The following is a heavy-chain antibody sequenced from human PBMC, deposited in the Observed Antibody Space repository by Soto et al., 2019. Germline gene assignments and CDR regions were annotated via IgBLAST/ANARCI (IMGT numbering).Heavy chain of an antibody. CDR2: IYHSGST. D-gene: IGHD6-13*01. Sequence: QVQLQESGPGLVKPSGTLSLTCAVSGGSISSSNWWSWVRQPPGKGLEWIGEIYHSGSTNYNPSLKGRXXIXVXXSKNQFSLKLSSVTAADTAVYYCARVDSSSPTFDYWGQGTLVTVSS. CDR1: GGSISSSNW. J-gene: IGHJ4*02. CDR3: ARVDSSSPTFDY. V-gene: IGHV4-4*02.